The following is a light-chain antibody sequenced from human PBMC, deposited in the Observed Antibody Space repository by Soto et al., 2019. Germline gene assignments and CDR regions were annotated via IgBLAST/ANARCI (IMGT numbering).Light chain of an antibody. CDR1: QSVASN. Sequence: DIVMTQSPATLSVSPGERATLSCRASQSVASNLAWYQQRPGQAPRLLIYGASTRATGVPARFSGSGSGTEFTLTISSLQSEYFAVYYCHHYNNWPHTFGGGTKVEIK. J-gene: IGKJ4*01. CDR3: HHYNNWPHT. CDR2: GAS. V-gene: IGKV3-15*01.